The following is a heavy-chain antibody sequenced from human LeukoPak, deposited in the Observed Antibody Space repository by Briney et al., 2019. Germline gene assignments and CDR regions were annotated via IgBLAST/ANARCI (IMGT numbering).Heavy chain of an antibody. Sequence: ASVKVSCKASGGTFSSYAISWVRQAPGQGLEWMGGIIPIFGTANYAQKFQGRVTITADESTSTAYMELSSLRSEDTAVYYCANHRIKPYYYGSGSYYPFDYWGQGTLVTVSS. J-gene: IGHJ4*02. CDR3: ANHRIKPYYYGSGSYYPFDY. CDR1: GGTFSSYA. CDR2: IIPIFGTA. D-gene: IGHD3-10*01. V-gene: IGHV1-69*13.